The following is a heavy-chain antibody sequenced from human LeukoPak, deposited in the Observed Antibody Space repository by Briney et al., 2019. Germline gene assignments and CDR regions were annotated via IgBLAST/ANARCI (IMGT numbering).Heavy chain of an antibody. Sequence: PGGSLRLSCAASGFTFSSYSTNWVRQAPGKGLEWVSSISSSSNYIYYADSVKGRFTISRDNAKNSLYLQMNSLRAEDTAVYYCARGPYCSGGSCYAFDYWGQGTLVTVSS. CDR1: GFTFSSYS. J-gene: IGHJ4*02. V-gene: IGHV3-21*01. CDR2: ISSSSNYI. D-gene: IGHD2-15*01. CDR3: ARGPYCSGGSCYAFDY.